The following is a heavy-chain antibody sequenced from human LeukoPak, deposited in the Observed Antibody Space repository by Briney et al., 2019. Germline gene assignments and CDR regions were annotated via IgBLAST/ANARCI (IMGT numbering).Heavy chain of an antibody. V-gene: IGHV3-21*01. Sequence: GGSLRLSCAASGFTFTNYAMHWVRQAPGKGLEWVSSISSGSSYTYYADSVKGRFTISRDNAKNSLYLQMNSLRAEDTAVYYCARDPYCGGDCYPDAFDIWGQETMVTVSS. CDR2: ISSGSSYT. CDR3: ARDPYCGGDCYPDAFDI. J-gene: IGHJ3*02. D-gene: IGHD2-21*02. CDR1: GFTFTNYA.